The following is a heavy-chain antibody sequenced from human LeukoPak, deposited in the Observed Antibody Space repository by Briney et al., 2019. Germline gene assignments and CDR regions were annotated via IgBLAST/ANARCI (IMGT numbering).Heavy chain of an antibody. J-gene: IGHJ6*03. CDR3: ARDGIAAADMNYYYYYMDV. Sequence: GASVKVSCKASGYTFTSYGISWVRQAPGQGLEWMGGIIPIFGTANYAQKFQDRVTITADKSTSTAYMELSSLRSEDTAVYYCARDGIAAADMNYYYYYMDVWGKGTTVTISS. CDR1: GYTFTSYG. V-gene: IGHV1-69*06. CDR2: IIPIFGTA. D-gene: IGHD6-13*01.